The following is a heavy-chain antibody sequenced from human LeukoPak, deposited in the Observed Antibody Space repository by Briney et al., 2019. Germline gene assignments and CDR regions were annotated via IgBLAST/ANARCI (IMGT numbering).Heavy chain of an antibody. D-gene: IGHD2-2*02. CDR2: ISSNGGST. Sequence: GGSLRLSCAASGFTFSNYAMYWVRQAPGKGLEYVSAISSNGGSTYYVNSVNGRFTISRDNPKNTLYLQMGSLRAEDMGVYYCARDLYPYPRYGMDVWGQGTTVTVSS. CDR1: GFTFSNYA. CDR3: ARDLYPYPRYGMDV. V-gene: IGHV3-64*01. J-gene: IGHJ6*02.